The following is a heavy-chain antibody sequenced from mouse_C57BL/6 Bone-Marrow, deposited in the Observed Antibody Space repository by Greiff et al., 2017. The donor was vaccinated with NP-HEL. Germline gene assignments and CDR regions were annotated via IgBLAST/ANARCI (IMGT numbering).Heavy chain of an antibody. Sequence: VQLQQSGAELAKPGASVKLSCKASGYTFTSYWMHWVKQRPGQGLEWIGYINPSSGYTKYNQKFKDKATLTADKSSSTAYMQLSSLTYEDSAVYYWERKDYYGSSYVGYYAMDDWGQGTSVTVSS. CDR1: GYTFTSYW. CDR3: ERKDYYGSSYVGYYAMDD. V-gene: IGHV1-7*01. D-gene: IGHD1-1*01. J-gene: IGHJ4*01. CDR2: INPSSGYT.